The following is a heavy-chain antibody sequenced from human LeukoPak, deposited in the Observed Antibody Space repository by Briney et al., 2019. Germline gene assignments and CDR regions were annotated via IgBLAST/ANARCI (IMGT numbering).Heavy chain of an antibody. J-gene: IGHJ4*02. CDR3: AKRGVVIRVILVGFHKEAYYFDS. D-gene: IGHD3-22*01. Sequence: GGSLRLSCAVSGITLSNYGMSWVRQAPGKGLERVAGISDSGGRINYADSVKGRFTISRDNPKNTLYLQMNSLRAEDTAVYFCAKRGVVIRVILVGFHKEAYYFDSWGQGALVTVSS. V-gene: IGHV3-23*01. CDR2: ISDSGGRI. CDR1: GITLSNYG.